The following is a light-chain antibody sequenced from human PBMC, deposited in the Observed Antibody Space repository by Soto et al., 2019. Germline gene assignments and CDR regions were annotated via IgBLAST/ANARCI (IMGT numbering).Light chain of an antibody. CDR1: SSDVGGHNY. J-gene: IGLJ1*01. CDR3: SSYTSSSTLEV. Sequence: QSALTQPRSVSGSPGQSVTISCTGPSSDVGGHNYVSWYQQYPGKAPKLMIYDVSKRPSGVPDRFSGSKSGNTASLTISGLHAEDEADYYCSSYTSSSTLEVFGTGTKVTVL. V-gene: IGLV2-11*01. CDR2: DVS.